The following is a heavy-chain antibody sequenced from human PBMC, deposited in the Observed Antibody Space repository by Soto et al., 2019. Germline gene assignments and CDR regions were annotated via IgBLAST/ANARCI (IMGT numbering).Heavy chain of an antibody. CDR2: IYYSGST. CDR3: AKDQPTHSSWYHQFDY. J-gene: IGHJ4*02. Sequence: SETLSLTCTVSGGSISSSSYYWGWIRQPPGKGLEWVGSIYYSGSTYYNPSLKSRVTISVDTSKNQFSLKLSSVTAEDTAVYYCAKDQPTHSSWYHQFDYWGQGTLVTVSS. D-gene: IGHD6-13*01. CDR1: GGSISSSSYY. V-gene: IGHV4-39*07.